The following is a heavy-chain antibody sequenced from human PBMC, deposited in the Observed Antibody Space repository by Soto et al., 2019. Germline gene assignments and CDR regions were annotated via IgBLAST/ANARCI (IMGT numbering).Heavy chain of an antibody. CDR1: GFTFSSYA. V-gene: IGHV3-23*01. J-gene: IGHJ6*02. Sequence: QPGGSLRLSCAASGFTFSSYAMSWVRQAPGKGLEWVSAISGSGGSTYYADSVKGRFTISRDNSKNTLYLQMNSLRAEDRAVYYCAKDSLRITTIVVGITLNYGLDVWGQGTTVTVSS. CDR2: ISGSGGST. D-gene: IGHD3-22*01. CDR3: AKDSLRITTIVVGITLNYGLDV.